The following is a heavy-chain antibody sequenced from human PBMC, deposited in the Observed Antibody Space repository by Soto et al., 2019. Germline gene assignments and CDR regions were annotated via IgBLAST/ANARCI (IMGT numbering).Heavy chain of an antibody. CDR1: GFTFSSYA. CDR2: ISGSGGST. J-gene: IGHJ3*01. CDR3: ARDSILTGYYALAH. Sequence: GGSLRLSCAASGFTFSSYAMSWVRQAPGKGLEWVSAISGSGGSTYYADSVKGRFTISRDNSKNTLYLQMNSLGAEDTAVYYCARDSILTGYYALAHWGQGKMVTVSS. V-gene: IGHV3-23*01. D-gene: IGHD3-9*01.